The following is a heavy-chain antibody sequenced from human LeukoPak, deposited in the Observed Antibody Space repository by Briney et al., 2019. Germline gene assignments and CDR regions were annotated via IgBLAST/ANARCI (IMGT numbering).Heavy chain of an antibody. Sequence: PSETLSLTCTVSGGSISSSSYYWGWIRQPPGKGLEWIGSIYYSGSTYYNPSLKSRVTISVDTSKNQFSLKLSSVTAADTAVYYCARTQHDIVVVGWFDPWGQGTLATVSS. CDR2: IYYSGST. V-gene: IGHV4-39*01. CDR3: ARTQHDIVVVGWFDP. CDR1: GGSISSSSYY. J-gene: IGHJ5*02. D-gene: IGHD2-15*01.